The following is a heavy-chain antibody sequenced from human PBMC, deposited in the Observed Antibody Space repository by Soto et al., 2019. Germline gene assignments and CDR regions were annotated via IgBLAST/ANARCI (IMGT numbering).Heavy chain of an antibody. CDR3: EKGEDYGFRSVYCRPPNWFDP. CDR1: GYSISNAFY. V-gene: IGHV4-38-2*01. D-gene: IGHD3-3*01. J-gene: IGHJ5*02. Sequence: SETLSLTCAVSGYSISNAFYSAWFRQPPGKGLEWIATFYHSGSTYYRPSLRSRVTISVDTSRNHFSLKLNSVTAADTAVYYCEKGEDYGFRSVYCRPPNWFDPWGQGTLVTVSS. CDR2: FYHSGST.